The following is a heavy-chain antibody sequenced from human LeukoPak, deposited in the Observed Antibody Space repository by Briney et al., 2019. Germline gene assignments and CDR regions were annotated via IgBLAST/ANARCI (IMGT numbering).Heavy chain of an antibody. CDR3: ARSGVVRYYYYGTDV. CDR1: GYTFTGYY. CDR2: INPNSGGT. Sequence: ASVKVSCTASGYTFTGYYMHWVRQAPGQGLEWMGRINPNSGGTNYAQKFQGRVTMTRDTSISTAYMELSRLRSDDTAVYYCARSGVVRYYYYGTDVWGQGTTVTVSS. D-gene: IGHD2-15*01. V-gene: IGHV1-2*06. J-gene: IGHJ6*02.